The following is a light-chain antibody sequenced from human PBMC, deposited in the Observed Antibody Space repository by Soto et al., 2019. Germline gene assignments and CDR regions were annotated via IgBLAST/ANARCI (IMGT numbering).Light chain of an antibody. Sequence: QSALTQPASVSGSPGQSITISCIGTSSDVGNYNYVSWYQHLPGKAPKLMIYDGSNRPSGVSNRFSGSKSGNTASLTIAGLQAEDEDDYYWSSYTSISTVVFGGGTQLTVL. J-gene: IGLJ2*01. CDR3: SSYTSISTVV. V-gene: IGLV2-14*03. CDR2: DGS. CDR1: SSDVGNYNY.